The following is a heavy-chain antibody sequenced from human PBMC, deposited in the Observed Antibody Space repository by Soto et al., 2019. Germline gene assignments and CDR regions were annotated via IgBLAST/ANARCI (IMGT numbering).Heavy chain of an antibody. J-gene: IGHJ4*01. D-gene: IGHD2-15*01. Sequence: GGSLRLSCAGSGFPFSNAWINWVRHVPGKGLEWVGRIKSRANGGTTDFAAPVRGRFAITRDDSRNVAHMQMNGPHTGDTGIYYCTTDSFSSVVVVRFDFWGHGSPVTVSS. V-gene: IGHV3-15*07. CDR2: IKSRANGGTT. CDR1: GFPFSNAW. CDR3: TTDSFSSVVVVRFDF.